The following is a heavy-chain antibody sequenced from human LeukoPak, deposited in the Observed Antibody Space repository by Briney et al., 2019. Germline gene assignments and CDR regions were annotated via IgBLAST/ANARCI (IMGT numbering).Heavy chain of an antibody. Sequence: GGSLRLSCAAPGFSFSGYVMSWVRQAPGKGLEWVSSISVSGGSTYYAESVKGRFTTSRDNSKNTLYLQMNSLRADETAVYYCAKDRRPGIAVAGTGWYFDLWGRGTLVTVSS. J-gene: IGHJ2*01. V-gene: IGHV3-23*01. CDR3: AKDRRPGIAVAGTGWYFDL. CDR2: ISVSGGST. D-gene: IGHD6-19*01. CDR1: GFSFSGYV.